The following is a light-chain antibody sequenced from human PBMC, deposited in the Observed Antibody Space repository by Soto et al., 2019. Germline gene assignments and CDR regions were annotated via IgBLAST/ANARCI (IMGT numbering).Light chain of an antibody. CDR1: SSDVGGYNY. CDR2: DVS. J-gene: IGLJ2*01. Sequence: QSALTQPASVSGSPGQSITISCTGTSSDVGGYNYVSWYQQHPGTAPKLMIYDVSNRPSGVSNRFSGSKSGNTASLTISGLHAEDAAEYYCSSYTSTNTVVFGGGTQLTVL. CDR3: SSYTSTNTVV. V-gene: IGLV2-14*03.